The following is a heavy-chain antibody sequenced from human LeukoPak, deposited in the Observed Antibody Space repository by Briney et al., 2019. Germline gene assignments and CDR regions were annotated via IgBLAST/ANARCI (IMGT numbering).Heavy chain of an antibody. CDR1: GGSISSSNW. V-gene: IGHV4-4*02. CDR3: ARDPYCSGGSCYSTY. Sequence: SGTLSLTYAVSGGSISSSNWWSWVRQPPGKGLEWIGEIYHSGSTNYNPSLKSRVTISVDKSKNQFSLKLSSVTAADTAVYYCARDPYCSGGSCYSTYWGQGTLVTVSS. J-gene: IGHJ4*02. CDR2: IYHSGST. D-gene: IGHD2-15*01.